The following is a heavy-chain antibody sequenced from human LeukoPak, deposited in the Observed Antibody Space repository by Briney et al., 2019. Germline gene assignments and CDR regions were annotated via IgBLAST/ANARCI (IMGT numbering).Heavy chain of an antibody. CDR2: ISYDGSNK. V-gene: IGHV3-30-3*01. D-gene: IGHD3-22*01. CDR1: GFTFSSYA. Sequence: GGSLRLSCAASGFTFSSYAMHWVRQAPGKGLEWVAVISYDGSNKYYADSVKGRFTISRDNSKNTLYLQMNSLRAEDTAMYYCARDSYYYDSSGYYPYWGQGTLVTVSS. J-gene: IGHJ4*02. CDR3: ARDSYYYDSSGYYPY.